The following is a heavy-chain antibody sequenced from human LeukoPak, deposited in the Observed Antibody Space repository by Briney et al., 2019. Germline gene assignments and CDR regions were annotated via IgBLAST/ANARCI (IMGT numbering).Heavy chain of an antibody. V-gene: IGHV1-18*01. CDR3: ARAGRQGQLLLGDGN. J-gene: IGHJ4*02. CDR2: ISAYNGNT. D-gene: IGHD2-2*01. CDR1: GYTFTSYG. Sequence: ASVEVSCKASGYTFTSYGISWVRQAPGQGLEWMGWISAYNGNTNYAQKLQGRVTMTTDTSTSTAYMELRSLRSDDTAVYYCARAGRQGQLLLGDGNWGQGTLVTVSS.